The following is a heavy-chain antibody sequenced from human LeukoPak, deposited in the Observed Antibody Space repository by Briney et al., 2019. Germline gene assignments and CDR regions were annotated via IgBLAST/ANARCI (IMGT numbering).Heavy chain of an antibody. J-gene: IGHJ5*02. CDR2: IIPIFGTA. D-gene: IGHD1-26*01. V-gene: IGHV1-69*05. CDR1: GGTFSSYA. CDR3: ARDSKSGSYSQWFDP. Sequence: GAAVKVSCKASGGTFSSYAISWGRQAPGQGLEWMGGIIPIFGTANYAQKFQGRVTITTDESTSTAYMELSSLRSEDTAVYYCARDSKSGSYSQWFDPWGQGTLVTVSS.